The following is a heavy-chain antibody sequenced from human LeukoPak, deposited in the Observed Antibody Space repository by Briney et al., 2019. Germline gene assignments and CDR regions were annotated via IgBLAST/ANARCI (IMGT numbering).Heavy chain of an antibody. CDR1: GGSISSGGYS. D-gene: IGHD3-10*01. V-gene: IGHV4-30-2*01. CDR3: ARGATTMVLDY. Sequence: SGTLSLTCAVSGGSISSGGYSWSWIRQPPGKGLEWIGYIYHSGSTYYNPSLKSRVTISVDRSKNQFSLKLSSVTAADTAVYYCARGATTMVLDYWGQGTLVTVSS. J-gene: IGHJ4*02. CDR2: IYHSGST.